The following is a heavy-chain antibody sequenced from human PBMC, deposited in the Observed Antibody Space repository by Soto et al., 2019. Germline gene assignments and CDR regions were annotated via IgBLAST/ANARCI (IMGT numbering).Heavy chain of an antibody. CDR1: GYTFTSYD. CDR2: MNPNSGNT. Sequence: ASVKVSCKASGYTFTSYDINWVRQATGQGLEWMGWMNPNSGNTGYAQKFQGRVTMTRNTSISTAYMELSSLRSEDTAVYYCARGRDYYDSSGYYYAFDIWGQGTMVTVSS. V-gene: IGHV1-8*01. J-gene: IGHJ3*02. D-gene: IGHD3-22*01. CDR3: ARGRDYYDSSGYYYAFDI.